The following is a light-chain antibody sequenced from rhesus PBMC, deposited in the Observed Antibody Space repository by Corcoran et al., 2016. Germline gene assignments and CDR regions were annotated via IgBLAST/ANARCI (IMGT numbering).Light chain of an antibody. J-gene: IGKJ3*01. CDR3: QHGYGTPFT. V-gene: IGKV1-25*01. CDR2: KAS. CDR1: QGVNNN. Sequence: DIQMTQSPSSLSASVGDRVTITCQASQGVNNNLAWYQQKPGKVPKLLIYKASTLQSGDPSRCSGSASGTDFSLTISSLQPEDFATYYCQHGYGTPFTFGPGTKLVMK.